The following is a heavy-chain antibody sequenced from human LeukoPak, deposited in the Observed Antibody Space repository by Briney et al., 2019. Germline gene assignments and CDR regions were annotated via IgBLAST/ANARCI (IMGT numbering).Heavy chain of an antibody. J-gene: IGHJ5*02. D-gene: IGHD4-17*01. CDR2: INPSGGST. Sequence: GASVKVSCKASGYTFTSYYMHWVRQAPGQGLEWMGIINPSGGSTSYAQKFQGRVTMTRDTSTSTVYMELSSLRSEDTAVYYCARVSFADYGDARWFDPWGQGTLVTVSS. V-gene: IGHV1-46*01. CDR1: GYTFTSYY. CDR3: ARVSFADYGDARWFDP.